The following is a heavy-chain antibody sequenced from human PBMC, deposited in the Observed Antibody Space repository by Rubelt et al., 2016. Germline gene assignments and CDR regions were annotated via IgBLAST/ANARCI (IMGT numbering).Heavy chain of an antibody. CDR3: ARDRHSGYEGGYFDS. J-gene: IGHJ4*02. Sequence: QPQLQESGPGLVKPSETLSLTCTVSGDSVRSSSYYWGWIRQPPGRGLEWIGNIYFSGSTYYNPSLGSRVSITVDTSKNQFSLQLDSVTAADSAVYYCARDRHSGYEGGYFDSWGQGTVVTVS. D-gene: IGHD5-12*01. CDR2: IYFSGST. V-gene: IGHV4-39*07. CDR1: GDSVRSSSYY.